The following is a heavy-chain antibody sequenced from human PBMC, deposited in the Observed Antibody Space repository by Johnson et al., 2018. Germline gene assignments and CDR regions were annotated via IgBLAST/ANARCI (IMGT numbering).Heavy chain of an antibody. V-gene: IGHV3-13*01. D-gene: IGHD3-22*01. J-gene: IGHJ3*02. Sequence: VQLVQSGGGLVQXGGSXRLXCAASGFTFSSYDMHWVRPATGKGLEWVSAIGTAGDTYYPGSVKGRFPISRENAKNSLYLQMNSLSAGDTAVYYCARGGSGYYDSSVGDAFDIWGQGTMVTVSS. CDR2: IGTAGDT. CDR1: GFTFSSYD. CDR3: ARGGSGYYDSSVGDAFDI.